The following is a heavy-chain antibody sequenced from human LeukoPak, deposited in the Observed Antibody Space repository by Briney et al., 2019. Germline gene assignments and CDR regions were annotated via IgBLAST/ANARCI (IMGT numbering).Heavy chain of an antibody. CDR1: GFNFANHA. J-gene: IGHJ4*02. V-gene: IGHV3-23*01. CDR3: VREDTPATANY. D-gene: IGHD2-21*02. CDR2: ISGGGDIT. Sequence: GGSLRLSCAAPGFNFANHAMSWVRQTAGEGLEWVSAISGGGDITYYADSVKGRFTISRDNSKDTLFLQMHSLRPGDTAVYYCVREDTPATANYWGQGTLVTISS.